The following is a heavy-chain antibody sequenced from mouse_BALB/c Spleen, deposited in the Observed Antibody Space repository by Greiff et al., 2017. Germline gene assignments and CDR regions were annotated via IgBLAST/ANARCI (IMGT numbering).Heavy chain of an antibody. CDR2: IYPGNVNT. Sequence: QVQLQQSGPELVKPGASVRISCKASGYTFTSYYIHWVKQRPGQGLEWIGWIYPGNVNTKYNEKFKGKATLTADKSSSTAYMQLSSLTSEDSAVYFCARAYYGYDNYFDYWGQGTTLTVSS. D-gene: IGHD2-2*01. V-gene: IGHV1S56*01. CDR3: ARAYYGYDNYFDY. CDR1: GYTFTSYY. J-gene: IGHJ2*01.